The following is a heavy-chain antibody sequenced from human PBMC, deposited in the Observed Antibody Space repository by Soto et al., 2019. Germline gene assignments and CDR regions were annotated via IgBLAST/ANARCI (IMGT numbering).Heavy chain of an antibody. J-gene: IGHJ4*02. CDR2: ISGSGGST. CDR1: GFTFSSYA. Sequence: GGSLRLSCAASGFTFSSYAMSWVRQAPGKGLEWVSAISGSGGSTYYADSVKGRFTISRDNSKNTLYLQMNSLRAEDTAVYYCAKVTDGYYYDIVTGLDYWGQGTLVTVSS. CDR3: AKVTDGYYYDIVTGLDY. D-gene: IGHD3-9*01. V-gene: IGHV3-23*01.